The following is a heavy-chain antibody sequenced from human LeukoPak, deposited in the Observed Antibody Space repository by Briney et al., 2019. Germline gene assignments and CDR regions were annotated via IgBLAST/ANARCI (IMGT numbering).Heavy chain of an antibody. D-gene: IGHD1-26*01. Sequence: GGSLRLSCVAAGCTFSINWMSWVRQAPGKGLEWVANIKQDGTEIYYVDSVKGRFTISRDNAKNSLYLQMNSLRGEETAVYYCTGRRFDPWGQGTLVIVS. CDR1: GCTFSINW. CDR3: TGRRFDP. CDR2: IKQDGTEI. J-gene: IGHJ5*02. V-gene: IGHV3-7*01.